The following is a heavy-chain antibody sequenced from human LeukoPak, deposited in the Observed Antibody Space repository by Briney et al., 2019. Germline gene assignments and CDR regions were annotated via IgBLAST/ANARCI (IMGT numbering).Heavy chain of an antibody. D-gene: IGHD3-16*01. J-gene: IGHJ4*02. CDR3: AKLLGDVTTFDY. CDR2: INQDGSVK. Sequence: PGESLRLSCAGSGFTFSRSWMTWVRQAPGKGLEWVASINQDGSVKHYMDSVKGRLTISRDNAENSLHLQMHSLRAEDTAVYYCAKLLGDVTTFDYWGQGTLVTVSS. CDR1: GFTFSRSW. V-gene: IGHV3-7*01.